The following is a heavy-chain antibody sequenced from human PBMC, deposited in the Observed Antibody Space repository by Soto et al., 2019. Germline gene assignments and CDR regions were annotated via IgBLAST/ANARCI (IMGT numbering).Heavy chain of an antibody. D-gene: IGHD3-16*01. CDR2: IYWDDDK. Sequence: QITLKESGPTLVKPTQTLTLTCTFSGFSLSTSGVGVGWIRQPPGKALEWLARIYWDDDKRYSPSLKSRLTITKDTSKNQVVLTMTNMDPVDTATYYCAHRTVTTFGEYFDYWGQGTLVTVSS. CDR1: GFSLSTSGVG. V-gene: IGHV2-5*02. CDR3: AHRTVTTFGEYFDY. J-gene: IGHJ4*02.